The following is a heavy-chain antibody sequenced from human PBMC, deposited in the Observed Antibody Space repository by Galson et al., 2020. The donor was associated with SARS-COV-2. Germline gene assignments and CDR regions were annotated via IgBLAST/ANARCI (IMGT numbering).Heavy chain of an antibody. CDR2: IYYSGTT. D-gene: IGHD3-22*01. Sequence: SETLSLTCAVSGASMRGDSSYWTWNRQPPGEGLEWIGYIYYSGTTYYNPSLKSRIIISLDTSNNHFSLTLRSVTAADTAVYYCARGDSSGFYFDYWGQGILVTVSS. V-gene: IGHV4-31*11. CDR1: GASMRGDSSY. CDR3: ARGDSSGFYFDY. J-gene: IGHJ4*02.